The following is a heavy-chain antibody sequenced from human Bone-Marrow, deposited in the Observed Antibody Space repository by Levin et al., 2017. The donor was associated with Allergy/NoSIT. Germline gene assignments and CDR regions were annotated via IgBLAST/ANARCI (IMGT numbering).Heavy chain of an antibody. CDR1: GFTFSDYY. D-gene: IGHD3-22*01. Sequence: GESLKISCAASGFTFSDYYMSWIRQAPGKGLEWVSAISSGGDNTYYADSVKGRFTISRDNSKNTLSLQMNSLRAEDTAIYYCAKGGSTYYSLNYFDYWGQGTLVTVSS. V-gene: IGHV3-23*01. CDR3: AKGGSTYYSLNYFDY. CDR2: ISSGGDNT. J-gene: IGHJ4*02.